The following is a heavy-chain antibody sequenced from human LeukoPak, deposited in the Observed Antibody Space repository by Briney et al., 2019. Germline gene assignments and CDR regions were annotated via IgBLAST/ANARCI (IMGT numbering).Heavy chain of an antibody. CDR3: ARAGPPTYDFWSGYRDY. J-gene: IGHJ4*02. Sequence: ASVNVSCKASGYTFTGYYMHWVRQAPGQGLEWMGWINPNSGGTNYAQKFQGRVTMTRDTSISTAYMELSKLRSDDTAVYYCARAGPPTYDFWSGYRDYWGQGTLVTVSS. V-gene: IGHV1-2*02. D-gene: IGHD3-3*01. CDR2: INPNSGGT. CDR1: GYTFTGYY.